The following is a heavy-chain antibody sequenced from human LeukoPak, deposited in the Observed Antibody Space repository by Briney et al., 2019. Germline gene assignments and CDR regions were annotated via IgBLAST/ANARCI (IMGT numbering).Heavy chain of an antibody. Sequence: SETLSLTCTVSGGSISSDYWQWIRQPPGKGLEWIGYIYNSGSNNYNPSLKSRVTISIDTSKNQFTLKLTSVTAADTAVYYCATRGYWGQGTLVTVSS. D-gene: IGHD3-10*01. CDR3: ATRGY. CDR1: GGSISSDY. V-gene: IGHV4-59*08. CDR2: IYNSGSN. J-gene: IGHJ4*02.